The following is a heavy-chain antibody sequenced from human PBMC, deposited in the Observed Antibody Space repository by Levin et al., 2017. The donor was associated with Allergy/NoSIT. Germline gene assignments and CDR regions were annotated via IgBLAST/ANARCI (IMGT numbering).Heavy chain of an antibody. Sequence: TSSETLSLTCTVSGGSISSYYWSWIRQPPGKGLEWIGYIYYSGSTNYNPSLKSRVTISVDTSKNQFSLKLSSVTAADTAVYYCARYSSSWTDYYYYYMDVWGKGTTVTVSS. CDR1: GGSISSYY. CDR3: ARYSSSWTDYYYYYMDV. CDR2: IYYSGST. J-gene: IGHJ6*03. V-gene: IGHV4-59*01. D-gene: IGHD6-13*01.